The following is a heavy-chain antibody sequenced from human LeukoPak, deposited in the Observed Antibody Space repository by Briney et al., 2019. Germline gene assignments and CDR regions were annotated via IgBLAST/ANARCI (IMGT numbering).Heavy chain of an antibody. Sequence: GGSLRLSCAASGFTFNDAWMNWVRLAPGKGLEWVARIKSKVHGGTTDYTAPVNGRFTISRDDSQSKLYLQMNGLKTEDTGVYYCSGHMTSADYWGQGTLVTVSS. CDR1: GFTFNDAW. D-gene: IGHD4-11*01. V-gene: IGHV3-15*01. CDR3: SGHMTSADY. J-gene: IGHJ4*02. CDR2: IKSKVHGGTT.